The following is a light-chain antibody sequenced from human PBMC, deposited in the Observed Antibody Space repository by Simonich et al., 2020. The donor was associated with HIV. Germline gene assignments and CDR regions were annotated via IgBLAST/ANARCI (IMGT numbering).Light chain of an antibody. CDR2: EDN. CDR3: YSTDSSGNHRV. Sequence: SYELTQPPSVSVSPGQTARITCSGDALPKTYVYWYQQKSCQVPVQVIYEDNKRPSGIPERFSGSSSGTMATLSISGAQVEDEADYYCYSTDSSGNHRVFGGGTKLTVL. CDR1: ALPKTY. J-gene: IGLJ3*02. V-gene: IGLV3-10*01.